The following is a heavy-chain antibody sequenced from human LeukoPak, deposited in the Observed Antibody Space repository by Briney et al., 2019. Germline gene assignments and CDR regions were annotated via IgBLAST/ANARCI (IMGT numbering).Heavy chain of an antibody. V-gene: IGHV5-51*01. CDR1: EYSFTIYW. D-gene: IGHD6-13*01. J-gene: IGHJ5*02. CDR3: ARVVGGAAGTGDWLDP. Sequence: GESLKISCKGFEYSFTIYWIVWVRQMPGKGLEWMGIIYPGDSATRYGPSFQGQVTISADKSISTAYLQWRSLKASDTAMYYCARVVGGAAGTGDWLDPWGQGTLVTVSS. CDR2: IYPGDSAT.